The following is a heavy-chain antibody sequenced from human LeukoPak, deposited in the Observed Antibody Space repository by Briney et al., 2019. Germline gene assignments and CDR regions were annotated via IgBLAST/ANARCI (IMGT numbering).Heavy chain of an antibody. CDR3: ARGDVISDWSSFDY. V-gene: IGHV3-30*04. J-gene: IGHJ4*02. CDR2: ISYDGSNK. Sequence: GGSLRLSCAASGFTFSSYAMHWVRQAPGKGLEWVAVISYDGSNKYYADSVKGRFTISRDNSKNTLYLQMNGLRAEDTAVYYCARGDVISDWSSFDYWGQGTLVTVSS. D-gene: IGHD2-15*01. CDR1: GFTFSSYA.